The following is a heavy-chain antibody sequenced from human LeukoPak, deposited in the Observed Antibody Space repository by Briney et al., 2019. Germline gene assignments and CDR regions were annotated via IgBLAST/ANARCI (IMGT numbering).Heavy chain of an antibody. D-gene: IGHD3-10*01. V-gene: IGHV4-34*01. J-gene: IGHJ4*02. CDR1: GGSFSGHY. Sequence: SETLSLTCAVYGGSFSGHYWTWTRQPAGKGLKWIGEINPSGSTNYNPSLKSRVTISVDTSKNQFSLKVSSVTAADTAVYYCARDSNYYGSGSYYRRGGYYFDYWGQGTLVTVSS. CDR3: ARDSNYYGSGSYYRRGGYYFDY. CDR2: INPSGST.